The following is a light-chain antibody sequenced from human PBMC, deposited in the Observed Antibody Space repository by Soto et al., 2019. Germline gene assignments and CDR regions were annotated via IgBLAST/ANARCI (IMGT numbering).Light chain of an antibody. CDR3: CSYTSSGTYV. CDR1: SSDVGNYKY. V-gene: IGLV2-14*01. J-gene: IGLJ1*01. CDR2: EVS. Sequence: QSVLTQPASVSGSPGQSITISCAGTSSDVGNYKYVSWYQQHPGKAPKLMIYEVSNRPSGVSNRLSGSKSGNTASLTISGLQAEDETDYYCCSYTSSGTYVFGTGTKVTVL.